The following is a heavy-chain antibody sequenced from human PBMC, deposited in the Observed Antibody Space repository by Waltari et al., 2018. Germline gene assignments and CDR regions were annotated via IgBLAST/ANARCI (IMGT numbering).Heavy chain of an antibody. CDR1: GFTFRSYW. V-gene: IGHV3-7*01. J-gene: IGHJ5*02. Sequence: VQLVESGGGLVQPGGSLRLSCAASGFTFRSYWMSWVRQAPGKGLEWVANIKQDGSEKYYVDAVKGRFTISRDNAKNSLYLQMNSLRAEDTAVYYCASRSGKLLSWGQGTLVTVSS. CDR3: ASRSGKLLS. CDR2: IKQDGSEK. D-gene: IGHD1-26*01.